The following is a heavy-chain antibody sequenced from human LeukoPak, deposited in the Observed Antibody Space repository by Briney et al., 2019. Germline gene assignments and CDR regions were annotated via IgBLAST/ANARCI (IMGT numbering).Heavy chain of an antibody. J-gene: IGHJ5*02. CDR1: GGSISSYY. Sequence: SETLSLTCTVSGGSISSYYWSWIRQPPGKGLEWIGYIYYSGSTNYNPSLKSRVTISVDTSKNQFSLKLSSVTAADTAVYYCARDLNYYDSSGLISFIDPWGQETLVTVSS. CDR3: ARDLNYYDSSGLISFIDP. CDR2: IYYSGST. V-gene: IGHV4-59*01. D-gene: IGHD3-22*01.